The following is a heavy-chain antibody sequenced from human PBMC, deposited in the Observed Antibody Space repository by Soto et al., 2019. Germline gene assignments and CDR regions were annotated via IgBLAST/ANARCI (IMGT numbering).Heavy chain of an antibody. CDR3: ARDLRDYGDSEYFQH. CDR1: GFTFSSYS. D-gene: IGHD4-17*01. J-gene: IGHJ1*01. V-gene: IGHV3-21*01. CDR2: ISSSSSYI. Sequence: GGSLRLSCAASGFTFSSYSMNWVRQAPGKGLGWVSSISSSSSYIYYADSVKGRFTISRDNAKNSLYLQMNSLRAEDTAVYYCARDLRDYGDSEYFQHWGQGTLVTVSS.